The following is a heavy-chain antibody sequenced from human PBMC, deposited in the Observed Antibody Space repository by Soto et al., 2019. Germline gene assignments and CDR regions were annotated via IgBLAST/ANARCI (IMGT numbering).Heavy chain of an antibody. CDR3: ARDKHTDRAIFGVVIDWFDP. V-gene: IGHV1-69*13. Sequence: GASVKVSCKASGVTFSSYAISWVRQAPGQGLEWMGGIIPIFGTANYAQKFQGRVTITADESTSTAYMELSSLRSEDTAVYYCARDKHTDRAIFGVVIDWFDPWGQGTLVTVSS. J-gene: IGHJ5*02. CDR1: GVTFSSYA. CDR2: IIPIFGTA. D-gene: IGHD3-3*01.